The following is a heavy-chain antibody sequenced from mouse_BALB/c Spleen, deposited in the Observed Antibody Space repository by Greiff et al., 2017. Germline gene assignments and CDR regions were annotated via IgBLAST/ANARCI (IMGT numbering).Heavy chain of an antibody. J-gene: IGHJ4*01. CDR3: ARNFGNLYYYAMDY. CDR1: GFSLTSYG. D-gene: IGHD2-1*01. V-gene: IGHV2-2*02. Sequence: VQLQESGPGLVQPSQSLSITCTVSGFSLTSYGVHWVRQSPGKGLEWLGVIWSCGSTDYNAAFISRLSISKDNSKSQVFFKMNSLQANDTAIYYCARNFGNLYYYAMDYWGQGTSVTVSS. CDR2: IWSCGST.